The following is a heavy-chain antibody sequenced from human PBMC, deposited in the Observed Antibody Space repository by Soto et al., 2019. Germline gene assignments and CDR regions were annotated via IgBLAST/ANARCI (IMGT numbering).Heavy chain of an antibody. CDR2: INSRSSDM. Sequence: GGSLRLSCAASGFTFSAYSMNWVRQAPGKGLEWVSSINSRSSDMHYADSVKGRFTISRDNAKNSLYLQMNSLKAEDTAVYYCARVYYGASNDYWGQGTLVTVSS. CDR1: GFTFSAYS. D-gene: IGHD1-26*01. J-gene: IGHJ4*02. V-gene: IGHV3-21*01. CDR3: ARVYYGASNDY.